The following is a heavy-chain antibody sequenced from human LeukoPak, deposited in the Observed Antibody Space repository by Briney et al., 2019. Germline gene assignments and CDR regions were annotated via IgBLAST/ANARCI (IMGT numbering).Heavy chain of an antibody. Sequence: GGSLRLSCTAPGFPLRSYAILWLRQAAGRGLAGVALVWHDGSNRYYADSVKGRFTISRDNSKNTVHLQMNSLRAEDTAVYYCARELFGSGSCPDYWGQGTLVTVSS. D-gene: IGHD3-10*01. J-gene: IGHJ4*02. CDR2: VWHDGSNR. CDR1: GFPLRSYA. V-gene: IGHV3-33*01. CDR3: ARELFGSGSCPDY.